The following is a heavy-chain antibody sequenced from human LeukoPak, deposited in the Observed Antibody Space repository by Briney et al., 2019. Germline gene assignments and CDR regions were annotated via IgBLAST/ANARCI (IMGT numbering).Heavy chain of an antibody. J-gene: IGHJ4*02. CDR3: ARGGASSRYFGY. Sequence: SGTLSLTCTVSGGSISGHFWSWIRQPAGKGLGWIGFVSYSGDTNYSPSFHGRVTISLDTSKSQFSLNLNSVTAADTAVYFCARGGASSRYFGYCGQGTLVTVSS. D-gene: IGHD1-26*01. V-gene: IGHV4-59*11. CDR1: GGSISGHF. CDR2: VSYSGDT.